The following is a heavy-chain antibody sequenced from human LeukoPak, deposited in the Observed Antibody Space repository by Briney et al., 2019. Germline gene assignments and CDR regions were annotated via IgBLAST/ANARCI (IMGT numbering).Heavy chain of an antibody. CDR3: AKDQYFTPNYFDY. J-gene: IGHJ4*02. Sequence: GGSLRLSCAVSGFTFSNYAMSWVRQAPGKGLEWVSAISGSGGSTYYADSVKGRFTISRDNSKNTLYLQMNSLRAEDTAVYYCAKDQYFTPNYFDYWGQGTLVTVSS. V-gene: IGHV3-23*01. CDR1: GFTFSNYA. CDR2: ISGSGGST. D-gene: IGHD2-15*01.